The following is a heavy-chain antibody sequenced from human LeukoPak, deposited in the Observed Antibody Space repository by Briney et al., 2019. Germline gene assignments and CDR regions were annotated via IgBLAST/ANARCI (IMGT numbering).Heavy chain of an antibody. J-gene: IGHJ5*02. CDR2: AYHSGIT. D-gene: IGHD1-1*01. CDR3: ARHGGTFDP. Sequence: PSETLFLTCTVSGDSISSYDWSWIRQPPGKGLEWIGYAYHSGITNYNPSLKSRVTISVDTSESQSSLRLSSVTAADTAIYYCARHGGTFDPWGQGILVTVSS. V-gene: IGHV4-59*01. CDR1: GDSISSYD.